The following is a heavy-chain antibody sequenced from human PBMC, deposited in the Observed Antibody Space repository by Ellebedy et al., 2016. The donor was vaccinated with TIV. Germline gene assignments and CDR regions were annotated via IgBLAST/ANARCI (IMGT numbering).Heavy chain of an antibody. J-gene: IGHJ4*02. D-gene: IGHD2-15*01. CDR3: AREELGYCSGGSCYPLTNPPDY. CDR2: ISYDGSNK. Sequence: GESLKISCAASGFTFSSYAMHWVRQAPGKGLEWVAVISYDGSNKYYADSVKGRFTIPRDNSKNTLYLQMNNLRAEDTAVYYCAREELGYCSGGSCYPLTNPPDYWGQGTLVTVSS. CDR1: GFTFSSYA. V-gene: IGHV3-30-3*01.